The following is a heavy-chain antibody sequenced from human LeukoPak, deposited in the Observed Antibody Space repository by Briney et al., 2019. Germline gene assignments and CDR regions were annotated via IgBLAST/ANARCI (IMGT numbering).Heavy chain of an antibody. Sequence: GASVKVSCKASGYTFSGYYIHWVRQAPGQGLEWMGRITRNTGGTNFAQNFQGRVTMTTVTSISTAYMELSRLRSDDTAVYYCARVVDILTGHDTALDYWGQGTLVTVSP. CDR2: ITRNTGGT. CDR1: GYTFSGYY. D-gene: IGHD3-9*01. J-gene: IGHJ4*02. CDR3: ARVVDILTGHDTALDY. V-gene: IGHV1-2*06.